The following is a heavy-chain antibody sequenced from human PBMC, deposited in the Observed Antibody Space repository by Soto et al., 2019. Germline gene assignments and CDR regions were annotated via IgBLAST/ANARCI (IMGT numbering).Heavy chain of an antibody. J-gene: IGHJ5*02. CDR2: IQQDETQK. D-gene: IGHD6-6*01. CDR3: ARGYSSSPNWFDP. CDR1: GFTFSGCW. Sequence: LRLSCVASGFTFSGCWMNWVRQAPGKRLEWVASIQQDETQKYYVDSVRGRFTISRDNAMNSLYLQMNSLRAEDTAIYYCARGYSSSPNWFDPWGQGTLVTGLL. V-gene: IGHV3-7*03.